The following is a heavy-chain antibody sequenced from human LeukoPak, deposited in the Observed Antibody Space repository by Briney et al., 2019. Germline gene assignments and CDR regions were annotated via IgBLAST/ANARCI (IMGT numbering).Heavy chain of an antibody. D-gene: IGHD1-26*01. CDR3: AKGPVGATPLTYYFDY. J-gene: IGHJ4*02. CDR1: GFTVRSNY. Sequence: PGGSLRLSCEASGFTVRSNYMSWVRQAPGKGLEWVSAISGSGGSTYYADSVKGRFTISRDNSKNTLYLQMNSLRAEDTAVYYCAKGPVGATPLTYYFDYWGQGTLVTVSS. CDR2: ISGSGGST. V-gene: IGHV3-23*01.